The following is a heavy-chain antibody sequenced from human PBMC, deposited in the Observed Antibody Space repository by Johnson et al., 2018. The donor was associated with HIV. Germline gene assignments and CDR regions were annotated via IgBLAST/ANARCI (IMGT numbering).Heavy chain of an antibody. J-gene: IGHJ3*01. CDR2: ISYDGTEK. Sequence: QVQLVESGGGVVQPGRSLRLSCAASGFSLGSFGMHWVRQAPGKGLEWVAVISYDGTEKYYAESVKARFTISRDNSKNTLYLVINRVRPEDTAVYYCARGQIAARWSDALHFWGQGTKVTISS. D-gene: IGHD6-6*01. CDR1: GFSLGSFG. CDR3: ARGQIAARWSDALHF. V-gene: IGHV3-30*03.